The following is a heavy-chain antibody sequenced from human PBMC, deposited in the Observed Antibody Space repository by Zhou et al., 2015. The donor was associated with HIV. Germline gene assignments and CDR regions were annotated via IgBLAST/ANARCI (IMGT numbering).Heavy chain of an antibody. Sequence: QVQLVQSGAEVKKPGSSVKVSCKASGGTFSSYAISWVRQAPGQGLEWMGGIIPIFGTANYAQKFQGRVTITADESTSTAYMELSSLRSEDTAVYYCARDPLYSGYDSGSFYFDYWGQGTLVTVSS. CDR2: IIPIFGTA. CDR3: ARDPLYSGYDSGSFYFDY. CDR1: GGTFSSYA. J-gene: IGHJ4*02. V-gene: IGHV1-69*01. D-gene: IGHD5-12*01.